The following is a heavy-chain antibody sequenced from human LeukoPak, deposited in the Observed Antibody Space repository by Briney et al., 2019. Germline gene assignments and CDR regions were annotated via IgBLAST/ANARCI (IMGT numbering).Heavy chain of an antibody. D-gene: IGHD1-26*01. J-gene: IGHJ4*02. CDR1: GDTFSSYA. CDR2: IIPILGIA. Sequence: SVKVSCKPSGDTFSSYAISWVRQAPGQRLEWMGRIIPILGIANYAQKLQGRVTMTTDTSTSTAYMELRSLRSDDTAVYYCASGDWRYSGNYRVPNYFDYWGQGTLVTVSS. V-gene: IGHV1-69*10. CDR3: ASGDWRYSGNYRVPNYFDY.